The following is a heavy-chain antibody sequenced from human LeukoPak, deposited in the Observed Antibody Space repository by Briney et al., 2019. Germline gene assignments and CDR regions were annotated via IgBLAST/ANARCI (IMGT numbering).Heavy chain of an antibody. CDR1: GFIFDNYG. CDR2: INWNGGST. Sequence: PGGSLRLSCAASGFIFDNYGMNWVRQAPGKGLEWVSGINWNGGSTAYADSVKGRFTISRDNAKNSLFLQMNSLRAEDTALYYCASCTCGISTFDIWGQGTMVTVSS. CDR3: ASCTCGISTFDI. D-gene: IGHD1-14*01. J-gene: IGHJ3*02. V-gene: IGHV3-20*04.